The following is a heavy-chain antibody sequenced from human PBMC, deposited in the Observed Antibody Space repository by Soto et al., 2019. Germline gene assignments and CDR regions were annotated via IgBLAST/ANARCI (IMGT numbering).Heavy chain of an antibody. CDR3: ARGPRWYQLPHHFVY. CDR1: GLSFSSYG. Sequence: PGGSRRLACAAAGLSFSSYGMHWVRQAPGKGLEWVAVIWYDGSNKYYADSVKGRFTISRDNSKNTLYLQMNSLRAEDTAVYYCARGPRWYQLPHHFVYSGQGTLVTVSS. J-gene: IGHJ4*02. CDR2: IWYDGSNK. D-gene: IGHD2-2*01. V-gene: IGHV3-33*01.